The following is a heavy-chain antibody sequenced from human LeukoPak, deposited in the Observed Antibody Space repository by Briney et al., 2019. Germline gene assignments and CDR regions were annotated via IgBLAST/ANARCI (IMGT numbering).Heavy chain of an antibody. Sequence: ASVKVSCKASGYTFTSFAIHWVRQAPGQGLEWMGWVNVGNGKTEYSKNFPGRFTISTDTSATSSYLDVRSLRSEDTAVYYCARGAYCSGGNCYSGRIGFWGQGTLVTVSS. CDR2: VNVGNGKT. V-gene: IGHV1-3*01. CDR1: GYTFTSFA. CDR3: ARGAYCSGGNCYSGRIGF. D-gene: IGHD2-15*01. J-gene: IGHJ4*02.